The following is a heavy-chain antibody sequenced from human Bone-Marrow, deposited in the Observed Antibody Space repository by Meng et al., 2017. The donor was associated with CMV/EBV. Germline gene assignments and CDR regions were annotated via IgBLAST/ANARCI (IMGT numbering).Heavy chain of an antibody. CDR1: GGSISSGDYY. J-gene: IGHJ6*02. CDR2: IYYSGST. CDR3: AGGAADHYYYYGMDV. D-gene: IGHD2-15*01. Sequence: SETLSLTCTVSGGSISSGDYYWSWIRQPPGKGLEWIGYIYYSGSTYYNPSLKSRVTISVDTSKNQFSLKLSSVTAADTAVYYCAGGAADHYYYYGMDVWGQGTMVTVSS. V-gene: IGHV4-30-4*08.